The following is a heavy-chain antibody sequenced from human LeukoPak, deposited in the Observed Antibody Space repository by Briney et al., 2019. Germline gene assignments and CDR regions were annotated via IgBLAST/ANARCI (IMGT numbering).Heavy chain of an antibody. V-gene: IGHV3-23*01. CDR1: GFTFSSYA. J-gene: IGHJ4*02. CDR2: ISGSGGST. CDR3: AKGFYNWNLGY. D-gene: IGHD1-20*01. Sequence: GSLRLSCAASGFTFSSYAMSWVRQAPGKGLEWVSAISGSGGSTYYADSVKGRFTISRDNSKNTLYLQMNSLGAEDTAVYYCAKGFYNWNLGYWGQGTLVTVSS.